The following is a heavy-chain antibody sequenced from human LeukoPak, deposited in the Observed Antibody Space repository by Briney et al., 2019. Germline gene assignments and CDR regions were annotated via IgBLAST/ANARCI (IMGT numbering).Heavy chain of an antibody. D-gene: IGHD4-11*01. V-gene: IGHV3-7*01. J-gene: IGHJ4*02. Sequence: HPGGSLRLSCAASGFTFSRHWMSWVRQAPGKGLEWVANINEEGSEKYYVESVKGRFTISRDNAKNSLNLQMNSLRAEDTAVYYCARDIPYSGAYEYDSWGQGTLVTVSS. CDR1: GFTFSRHW. CDR2: INEEGSEK. CDR3: ARDIPYSGAYEYDS.